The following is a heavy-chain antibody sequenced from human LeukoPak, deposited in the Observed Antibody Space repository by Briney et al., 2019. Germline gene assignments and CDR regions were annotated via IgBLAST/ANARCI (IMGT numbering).Heavy chain of an antibody. J-gene: IGHJ3*02. D-gene: IGHD3-22*01. CDR1: GGTFSSYA. CDR3: ASHYYDSSGYYYVSETAFDI. Sequence: GASVKVSCKASGGTFSSYAISWVRQAPGQGLEWMGGIIPIFGTANYAQKFQGRVTITADKSTSTAYMELSSLRSEDTAVYYCASHYYDSSGYYYVSETAFDIWGQRTMVTVSS. CDR2: IIPIFGTA. V-gene: IGHV1-69*06.